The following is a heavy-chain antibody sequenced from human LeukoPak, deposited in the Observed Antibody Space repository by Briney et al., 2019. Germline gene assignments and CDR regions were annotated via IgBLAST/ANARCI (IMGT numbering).Heavy chain of an antibody. Sequence: PSQTLSLTCAVSGGSITNGAYSWSWIRQPPGKGLEWIGYIYYSGSTNYNPSLKSRVTISVDTSKNQFSLKLSSVTAADTAVYYCARSAGYDSSGYYWDFAFDIWGQGTMVTVSS. D-gene: IGHD3-22*01. J-gene: IGHJ3*02. CDR2: IYYSGST. V-gene: IGHV4-61*08. CDR1: GGSITNGAYS. CDR3: ARSAGYDSSGYYWDFAFDI.